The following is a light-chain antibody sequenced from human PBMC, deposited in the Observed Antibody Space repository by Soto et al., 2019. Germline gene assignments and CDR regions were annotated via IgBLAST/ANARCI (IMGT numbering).Light chain of an antibody. CDR2: DTS. J-gene: IGKJ5*01. V-gene: IGKV3-15*01. Sequence: EILMTQSPSTVSVSPGERATLSCRASQSVSRKLAWYQHKPGQAPRLLIYDTSTRAADIPARFSGSGSGTDFTLTISSLQYEDFAVYYCQQYNHWRSISFGQGTRLEIK. CDR3: QQYNHWRSIS. CDR1: QSVSRK.